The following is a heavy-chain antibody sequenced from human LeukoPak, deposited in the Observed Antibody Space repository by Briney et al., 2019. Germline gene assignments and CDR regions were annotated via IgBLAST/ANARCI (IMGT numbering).Heavy chain of an antibody. V-gene: IGHV5-51*01. Sequence: KGGESLQISCQGSGSSFTSYWIGWVRQVPGKGLEWMGIIYPGDSDTRYSPSFQGQVTISADKSISTAYLQWSSLKASDTAMYYCARLELYYYGSGSYPPPDYWGQGTLVTVSS. CDR1: GSSFTSYW. D-gene: IGHD3-10*01. J-gene: IGHJ4*02. CDR3: ARLELYYYGSGSYPPPDY. CDR2: IYPGDSDT.